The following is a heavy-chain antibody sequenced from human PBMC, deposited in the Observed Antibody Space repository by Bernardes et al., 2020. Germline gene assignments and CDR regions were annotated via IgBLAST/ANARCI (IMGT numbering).Heavy chain of an antibody. V-gene: IGHV1-8*01. CDR2: MNPNSANT. D-gene: IGHD2-2*01. J-gene: IGHJ6*02. Sequence: ASVKVSCKASGYTFTSYDINWVRQAPGQGLEWMGWMNPNSANTGYAQKFQGRVTMTRDTSISTAYLELSSLRSEDTAVYYCARVVSTAYYYGMDVWGQGTTVTVSS. CDR1: GYTFTSYD. CDR3: ARVVSTAYYYGMDV.